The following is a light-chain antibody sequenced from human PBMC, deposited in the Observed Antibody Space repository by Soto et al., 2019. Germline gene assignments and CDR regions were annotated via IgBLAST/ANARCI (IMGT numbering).Light chain of an antibody. J-gene: IGLJ1*01. V-gene: IGLV2-14*01. CDR2: EVT. Sequence: SALTQPASVSGSPGQSITISCTGTTSDVGNYNYVSWYQHHPGQAPKLMIYEVTNRPSGVSNRFSGSKSGNTASLTISGLQAEDEADYYCNSYTSRSTYVFGTGTKVTVL. CDR1: TSDVGNYNY. CDR3: NSYTSRSTYV.